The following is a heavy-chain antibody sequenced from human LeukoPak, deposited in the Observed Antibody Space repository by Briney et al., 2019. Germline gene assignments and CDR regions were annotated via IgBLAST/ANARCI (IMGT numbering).Heavy chain of an antibody. V-gene: IGHV3-33*01. CDR1: GFTFSSYG. Sequence: GGSLRLPCAASGFTFSSYGMHWVRQAPGKGLEWVAVIWYDGSNKYYADSVKGRFTISRDNSKNTLYLQMNSLRAEDTAVYYCARDREPAGTLVWFDPWGQGTLVTVSS. D-gene: IGHD2-2*01. CDR3: ARDREPAGTLVWFDP. J-gene: IGHJ5*02. CDR2: IWYDGSNK.